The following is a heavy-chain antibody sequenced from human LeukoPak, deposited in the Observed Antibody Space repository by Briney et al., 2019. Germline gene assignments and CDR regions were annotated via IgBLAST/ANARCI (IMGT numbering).Heavy chain of an antibody. D-gene: IGHD3-22*01. CDR1: GFSLSNHW. Sequence: GGSLRLSCAASGFSLSNHWVTWVRQAPGKGPEWVAHINVDGSEKDFLDSVRGRFTISRDNAKNSLYLQMNSLRAEDTALYYCAKAALPTMILVGRYCYFDLWGRGTLVTVSS. V-gene: IGHV3-7*03. J-gene: IGHJ2*01. CDR2: INVDGSEK. CDR3: AKAALPTMILVGRYCYFDL.